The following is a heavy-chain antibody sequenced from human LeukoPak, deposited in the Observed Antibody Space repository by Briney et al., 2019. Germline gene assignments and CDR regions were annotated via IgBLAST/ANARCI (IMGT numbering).Heavy chain of an antibody. J-gene: IGHJ4*02. CDR2: ISGSGGST. Sequence: GGSLRLSCAASGFTFSSYAMSWVRQASGKGLEWVSAISGSGGSTYYADSVKGRFTISRDNSKNTLYLQMNSLRAEDTAVYYCAKDGVERWLHPLDYWGQGTLVTVSS. CDR3: AKDGVERWLHPLDY. D-gene: IGHD5-24*01. CDR1: GFTFSSYA. V-gene: IGHV3-23*01.